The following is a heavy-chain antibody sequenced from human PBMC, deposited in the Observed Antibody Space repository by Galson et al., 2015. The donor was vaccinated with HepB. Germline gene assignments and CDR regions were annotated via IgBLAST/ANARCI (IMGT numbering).Heavy chain of an antibody. CDR1: GFTFSSYS. V-gene: IGHV3-33*08. CDR3: ARDSRRLGSGSYYKGAFDI. CDR2: IWNDGSNK. D-gene: IGHD3-10*01. Sequence: SLRLSCAASGFTFSSYSMHWVRQAPGKGLEWVADIWNDGSNKYYADSVKGRFTISRDNSKNTLYLQMNSLRAEDTAVYYCARDSRRLGSGSYYKGAFDIWGQGTMVTVSS. J-gene: IGHJ3*02.